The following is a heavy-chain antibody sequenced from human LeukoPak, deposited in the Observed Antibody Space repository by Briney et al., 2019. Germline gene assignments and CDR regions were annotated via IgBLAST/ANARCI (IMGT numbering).Heavy chain of an antibody. D-gene: IGHD6-13*01. CDR1: GYSISSGYY. CDR3: ARLIAAAATARGDY. CDR2: INHSGST. Sequence: SETLSLTCTVSGYSISSGYYWSWIRQPPGKGLEWIGEINHSGSTNYNPSLKSRVTISVDTSKNQFSLKLSSVTAADTAVYYCARLIAAAATARGDYWGQGTLVTVSS. J-gene: IGHJ4*02. V-gene: IGHV4-38-2*02.